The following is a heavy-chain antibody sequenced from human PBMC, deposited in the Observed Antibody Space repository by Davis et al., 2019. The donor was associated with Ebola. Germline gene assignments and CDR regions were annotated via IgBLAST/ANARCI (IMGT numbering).Heavy chain of an antibody. V-gene: IGHV4-30-2*02. CDR2: VYYLGNT. CDR1: GGSISSGGYS. CDR3: ARLVALYDSSGYAYFDY. Sequence: LRLSCTVSGGSISSGGYSWSWIRQTPGKGLEWIGYVYYLGNTFYNSSLKSRVAMSVDTSKNQFSLRLNSVTAADTAVYYCARLVALYDSSGYAYFDYWGQGFLVTVSS. D-gene: IGHD3-22*01. J-gene: IGHJ4*02.